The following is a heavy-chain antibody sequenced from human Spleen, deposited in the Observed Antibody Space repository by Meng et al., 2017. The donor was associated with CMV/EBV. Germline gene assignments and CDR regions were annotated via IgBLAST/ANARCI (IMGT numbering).Heavy chain of an antibody. CDR3: AREEPGGWFDP. CDR1: RFTVSSNY. D-gene: IGHD1-14*01. V-gene: IGHV3-66*03. CDR2: IYSSGTP. Sequence: LSCAASRFTVSSNYMSWVRQAPGKGLEWVSVIYSSGTPHHADAVKGRFTISRDNSRNTVYLQMNSLRPEDTAVYFCAREEPGGWFDPWGQGTLVTVSS. J-gene: IGHJ5*02.